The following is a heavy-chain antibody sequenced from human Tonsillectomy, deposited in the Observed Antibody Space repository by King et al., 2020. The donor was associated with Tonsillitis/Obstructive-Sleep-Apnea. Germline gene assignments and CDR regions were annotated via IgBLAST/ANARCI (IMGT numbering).Heavy chain of an antibody. D-gene: IGHD5-12*01. J-gene: IGHJ6*03. CDR2: ISYDGSNE. V-gene: IGHV3-30*04. CDR1: GFTFSNYA. CDR3: ARSEGEYQWLHRYYMDV. Sequence: VQLVESGGGVVQPGRSLRLSCAASGFTFSNYAIHWVRQAPGKGLEWVAVISYDGSNEYSADSGKGRFTISRDNSKNTLYLQMNSLRAEDTAVYYCARSEGEYQWLHRYYMDVWGKGTTVTVSS.